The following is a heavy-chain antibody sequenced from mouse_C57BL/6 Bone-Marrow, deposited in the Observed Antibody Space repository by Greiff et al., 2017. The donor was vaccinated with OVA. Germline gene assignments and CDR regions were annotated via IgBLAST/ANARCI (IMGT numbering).Heavy chain of an antibody. J-gene: IGHJ3*01. D-gene: IGHD1-1*01. CDR3: TRDGVVASPAWLAY. V-gene: IGHV5-9-1*02. CDR1: GFTFSSYA. CDR2: ISSGGDYI. Sequence: EVQLVESGEGLVKPGGSLKLSCAASGFTFSSYAMSWVRQTPEKRLEWVAYISSGGDYIYYAATVKGRFTISRDNARNTLYLQMSSLKSEDTAMDYCTRDGVVASPAWLAYWGQGTLVTVSA.